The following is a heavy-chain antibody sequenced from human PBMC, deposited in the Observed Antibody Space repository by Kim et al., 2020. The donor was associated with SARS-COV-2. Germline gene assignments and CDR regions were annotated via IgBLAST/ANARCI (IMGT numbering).Heavy chain of an antibody. CDR3: ARGRPLTFLEWFPMGYYYGMDV. Sequence: SETLSLTCAVYGGSFSGYYWSWIRQPPGKGLEWIGEINHSGSTNYNPSLKSRVTISVDTSKNQFSLKLSSVTAADTAVYYCARGRPLTFLEWFPMGYYYGMDVWGQGTTVTVSS. J-gene: IGHJ6*02. D-gene: IGHD3-3*02. V-gene: IGHV4-34*01. CDR1: GGSFSGYY. CDR2: INHSGST.